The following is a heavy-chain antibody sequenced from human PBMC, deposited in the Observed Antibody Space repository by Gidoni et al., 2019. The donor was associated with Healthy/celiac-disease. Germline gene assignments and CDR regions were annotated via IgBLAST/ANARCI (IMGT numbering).Heavy chain of an antibody. J-gene: IGHJ4*02. V-gene: IGHV3-30-3*01. D-gene: IGHD1-7*01. CDR2: ISYDGSNK. CDR1: GFTFSSYA. Sequence: QVQLVESGGGVVQPGRSLRLSCAASGFTFSSYAMHWVRQAPGKGLEWVAVISYDGSNKYYADSVKGRFTISRDNSKNTLYLQMNSLRAEDTAVYYCARDAWNYGKPPFDYWGQGTLVTVSS. CDR3: ARDAWNYGKPPFDY.